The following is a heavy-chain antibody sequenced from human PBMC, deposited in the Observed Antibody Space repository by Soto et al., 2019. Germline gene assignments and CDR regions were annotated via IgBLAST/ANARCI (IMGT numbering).Heavy chain of an antibody. CDR3: AKALLLWFGELGWDAFDT. J-gene: IGHJ3*02. Sequence: QVQLVESGGGVVQPGRSLRLSCAASGFTFSSYGMHWVRQAPGKGLEWVAAISYDGSKKYYVDSVKGRFTISRDNSKNPLYLQMNSLRAEDTAVYYCAKALLLWFGELGWDAFDTWGQGTMVTVSS. CDR1: GFTFSSYG. V-gene: IGHV3-30*18. D-gene: IGHD3-10*01. CDR2: ISYDGSKK.